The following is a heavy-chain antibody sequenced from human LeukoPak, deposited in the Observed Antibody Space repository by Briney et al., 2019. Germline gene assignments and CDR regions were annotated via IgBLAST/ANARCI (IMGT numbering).Heavy chain of an antibody. CDR3: ARDGGLHTNFDY. J-gene: IGHJ4*02. CDR2: TKPDGSAE. V-gene: IGHV3-7*01. Sequence: GGSLRLSCAASGFSFRNYWMGWVRQTPGKGLEWVANTKPDGSAEYYADSVRGRFTTSRDNANNLLYLQMNRLRAEDTAVYYCARDGGLHTNFDYWGQGTLLTVSS. CDR1: GFSFRNYW. D-gene: IGHD2-15*01.